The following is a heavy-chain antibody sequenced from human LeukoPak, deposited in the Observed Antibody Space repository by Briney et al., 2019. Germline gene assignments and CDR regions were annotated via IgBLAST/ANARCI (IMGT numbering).Heavy chain of an antibody. J-gene: IGHJ4*02. D-gene: IGHD3-22*01. Sequence: GGSLRLSCAASGFTVSSNYMSWARQAPGKGLEWVSVIYSGGSTYYADSVEGRFTISRDNSKNTLYLQMNSLRAEDTAVYYCAREWDDSSGYYNYWGQGTLVTVSS. V-gene: IGHV3-53*01. CDR1: GFTVSSNY. CDR2: IYSGGST. CDR3: AREWDDSSGYYNY.